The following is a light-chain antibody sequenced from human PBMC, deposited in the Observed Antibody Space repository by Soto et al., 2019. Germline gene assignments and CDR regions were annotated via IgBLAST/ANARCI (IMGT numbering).Light chain of an antibody. V-gene: IGLV1-40*01. CDR2: DNT. J-gene: IGLJ1*01. Sequence: QSVLTQPPSVSGAPGQRVTISSTGSSSNIGADYDVHWYQQLPGTAPKLLIYDNTNRPSGVPDRFSGSKSGTSASLAITGLQAEDEADYYCQSYDSSLSGSYVFGSGTKLTVL. CDR1: SSNIGADYD. CDR3: QSYDSSLSGSYV.